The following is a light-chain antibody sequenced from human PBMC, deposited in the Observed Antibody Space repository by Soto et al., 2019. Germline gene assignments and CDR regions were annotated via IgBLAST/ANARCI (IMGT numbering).Light chain of an antibody. V-gene: IGKV1-5*03. CDR1: QSITNW. CDR2: MAS. CDR3: EHSHRQAT. J-gene: IGKJ1*01. Sequence: DIQMTQSPATLSASVGDRVTITCRASQSITNWLAWYQQKPGKAPKPLVYMASSVESGVPSRFSGSGGGTEFTLTINTLQPDDFSTYYCEHSHRQATFGHGTKVDIK.